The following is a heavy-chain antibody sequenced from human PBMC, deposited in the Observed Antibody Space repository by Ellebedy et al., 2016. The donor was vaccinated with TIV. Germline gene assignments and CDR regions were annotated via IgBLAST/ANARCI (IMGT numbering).Heavy chain of an antibody. Sequence: GGSLRLXXAASGFTFSSYALSWVRQAPGKGLEWVSAISGSGGSTYYADSVKGRFTISRDNSKNTLYLQMNSLRAEDTAVYYCAKDLCSGGSCYNYYYYGMDVWGQGTTVTVSS. D-gene: IGHD2-15*01. V-gene: IGHV3-23*01. J-gene: IGHJ6*02. CDR3: AKDLCSGGSCYNYYYYGMDV. CDR2: ISGSGGST. CDR1: GFTFSSYA.